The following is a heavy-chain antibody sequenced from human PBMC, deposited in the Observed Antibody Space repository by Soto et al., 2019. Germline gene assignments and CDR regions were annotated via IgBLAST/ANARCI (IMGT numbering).Heavy chain of an antibody. J-gene: IGHJ5*02. CDR1: GGSISSYY. V-gene: IGHV4-59*08. CDR3: ARLDYGDPWRDWFDP. D-gene: IGHD4-17*01. Sequence: SETLSLTCTVSGGSISSYYWSWIRQPPGKGLEWIGYIYYSGSTNYNPSLKSRVTISVDTSKNQFSLKLSSVTAADTAVYYCARLDYGDPWRDWFDPWGQGTLVTVS. CDR2: IYYSGST.